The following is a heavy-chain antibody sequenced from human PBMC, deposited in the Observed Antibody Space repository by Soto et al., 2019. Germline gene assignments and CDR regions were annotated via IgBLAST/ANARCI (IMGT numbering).Heavy chain of an antibody. CDR1: GFTFSSYA. D-gene: IGHD5-12*01. V-gene: IGHV3-21*01. J-gene: IGHJ4*02. CDR2: ISSSSSYI. CDR3: ARDLFPDSGYDAPVPTRLFDY. Sequence: PGGSLRLSCAASGFTFSSYAMSWVRQAPGKGLEWVSSISSSSSYIYYADSVKGRFTISRDNAKNSLYLQMNSLRAEDTAVYYCARDLFPDSGYDAPVPTRLFDYWGQGTLVTVSS.